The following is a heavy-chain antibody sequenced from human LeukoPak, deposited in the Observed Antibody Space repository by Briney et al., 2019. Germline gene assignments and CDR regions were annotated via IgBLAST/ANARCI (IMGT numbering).Heavy chain of an antibody. D-gene: IGHD1-7*01. CDR2: INPNSGGT. J-gene: IGHJ4*02. CDR3: ASVELELRRSPHFGY. CDR1: GYTFTGYY. Sequence: GASVKVSCKASGYTFTGYYMHWVRQAPGQGLEWMGWINPNSGGTNYAQKFQGRVTMTRDTSISTAYMELSRLRSDDTAVYYCASVELELRRSPHFGYWGQGTLVTVSS. V-gene: IGHV1-2*02.